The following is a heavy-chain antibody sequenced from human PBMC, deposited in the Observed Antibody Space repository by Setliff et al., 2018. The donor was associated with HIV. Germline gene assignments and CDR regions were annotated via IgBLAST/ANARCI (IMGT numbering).Heavy chain of an antibody. Sequence: SETLSLTCTVSGGSFSDYYWTWIRPPPNEGLEWIGEINDRGNTNYMPSLRSRVTISFDTSKNQFSLKLTSVTAADSAIYYCARGRHIEATIPLDHWGQGTLVTVSS. CDR1: GGSFSDYY. D-gene: IGHD5-12*01. CDR3: ARGRHIEATIPLDH. CDR2: INDRGNT. J-gene: IGHJ4*02. V-gene: IGHV4-34*01.